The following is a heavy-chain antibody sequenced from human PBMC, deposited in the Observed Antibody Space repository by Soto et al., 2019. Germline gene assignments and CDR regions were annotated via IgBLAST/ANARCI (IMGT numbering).Heavy chain of an antibody. D-gene: IGHD3-22*01. J-gene: IGHJ4*02. CDR2: ISSNGGST. V-gene: IGHV3-64D*06. CDR3: VKDSTPDSSGYSHYFDY. Sequence: PGGSLRLSCSASGFTFSSYAMHWVRQAPGKGLEYVSAISSNGGSTYYADSVKGRFTISRDNSKNTLYLQMSSLRAEDTAVYYCVKDSTPDSSGYSHYFDYWGQGTLVTVSS. CDR1: GFTFSSYA.